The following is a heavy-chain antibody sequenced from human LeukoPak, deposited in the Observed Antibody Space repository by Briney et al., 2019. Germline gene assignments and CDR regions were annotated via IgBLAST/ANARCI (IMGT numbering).Heavy chain of an antibody. J-gene: IGHJ4*02. CDR3: ARDDNSGFDY. CDR2: IYYSGST. Sequence: SETLSLTCTVSGGSISSYYWSWIRQPPGKGLEWIGYIYYSGSTNYNPSLKSRVTISVDTSKNQFSLKPSSVTAADTAVYYCARDDNSGFDYWGQGTLVTDSS. CDR1: GGSISSYY. V-gene: IGHV4-59*01. D-gene: IGHD3-22*01.